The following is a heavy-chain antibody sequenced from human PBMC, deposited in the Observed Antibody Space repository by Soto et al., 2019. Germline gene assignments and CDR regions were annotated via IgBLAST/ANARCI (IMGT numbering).Heavy chain of an antibody. CDR3: AKDRHSSSWYVEQ. V-gene: IGHV3-23*01. Sequence: QRLSAAATEIIFNYDAVSSVRKAPGKGLEWVSAISVSGGSTDYADSVKGRFTISRDNSKNMVYLQMDSLRAEDTAVYYCAKDRHSSSWYVEQWGQGTLVTVSS. J-gene: IGHJ4*02. CDR1: EIIFNYDA. D-gene: IGHD6-13*01. CDR2: ISVSGGST.